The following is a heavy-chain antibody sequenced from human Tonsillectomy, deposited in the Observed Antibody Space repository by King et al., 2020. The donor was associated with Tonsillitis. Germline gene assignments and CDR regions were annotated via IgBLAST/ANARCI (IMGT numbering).Heavy chain of an antibody. D-gene: IGHD3-10*01. CDR1: GGTFSNYA. J-gene: IGHJ4*02. CDR2: IIPIFGAT. V-gene: IGHV1-69*12. CDR3: ARHTPYYYATTDHGPFDY. Sequence: QLVQSGAEVKKPGSSVKVSCKASGGTFSNYAINWVRQARGQGLEWMGGIIPIFGATNYAQKFQGRVTITADESTSTAYMELSSLRSEDTAVYYCARHTPYYYATTDHGPFDYWGQGTLVTVSS.